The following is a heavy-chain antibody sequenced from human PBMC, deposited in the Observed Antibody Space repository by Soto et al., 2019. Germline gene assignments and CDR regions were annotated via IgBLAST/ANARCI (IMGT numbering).Heavy chain of an antibody. Sequence: GGSLRLSCAASGFTFSSYAMHWVRQAPGKGLEWVAVISYDGSNKYYADSVEGRFTISRDNSKNTLYLQMNSLRAEDTAVYYCARDIWCGGDCFSYGMDVWGQGTTVTVSS. CDR1: GFTFSSYA. V-gene: IGHV3-30-3*01. CDR2: ISYDGSNK. D-gene: IGHD2-21*02. CDR3: ARDIWCGGDCFSYGMDV. J-gene: IGHJ6*02.